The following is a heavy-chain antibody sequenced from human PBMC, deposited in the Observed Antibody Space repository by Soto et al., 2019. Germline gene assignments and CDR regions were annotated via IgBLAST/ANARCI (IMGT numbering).Heavy chain of an antibody. D-gene: IGHD3-22*01. CDR3: ARNEHHYDSSGYYSGNWFDP. CDR2: IYYTGST. J-gene: IGHJ5*02. V-gene: IGHV4-61*01. CDR1: GVSVSSVNYY. Sequence: TLSLTCTVSGVSVSSVNYYWSWIRQPPGKGLEWIGYIYYTGSTNYNISLKSRVTMSVDTTKNQFFLELRSVTAADTAVYFCARNEHHYDSSGYYSGNWFDPWGKGTLVTVSS.